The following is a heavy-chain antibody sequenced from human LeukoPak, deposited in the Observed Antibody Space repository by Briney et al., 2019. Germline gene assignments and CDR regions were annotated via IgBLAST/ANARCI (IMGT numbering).Heavy chain of an antibody. CDR2: ISYDGSKK. J-gene: IGHJ4*02. D-gene: IGHD3/OR15-3a*01. Sequence: GGSLRLSCAASGFTFSSYAMHWVRQAPGKGLEWVAVISYDGSKKYYADAVKGRFTISRDNSKNTLYLQMNSLRAEDTAVYYCAKGGGLSSPIANWGQGTLVTVSS. V-gene: IGHV3-30-3*01. CDR1: GFTFSSYA. CDR3: AKGGGLSSPIAN.